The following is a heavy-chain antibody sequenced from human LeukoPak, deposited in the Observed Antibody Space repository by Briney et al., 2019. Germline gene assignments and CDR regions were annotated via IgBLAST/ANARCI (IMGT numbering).Heavy chain of an antibody. CDR2: IRYDGSNK. CDR3: ARDAGIAAPVDY. CDR1: GFTFSSYG. D-gene: IGHD6-6*01. V-gene: IGHV3-30*02. J-gene: IGHJ4*02. Sequence: GGSLRLSCAASGFTFSSYGMHWVRQAPGKGLEWVAFIRYDGSNKYYADSVKGRFTISRDNSKNTLYLQMNSLRAEDTAVYYCARDAGIAAPVDYWGQGTLVTVSS.